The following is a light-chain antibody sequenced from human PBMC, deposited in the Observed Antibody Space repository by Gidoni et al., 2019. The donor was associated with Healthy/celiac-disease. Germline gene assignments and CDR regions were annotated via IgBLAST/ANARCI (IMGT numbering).Light chain of an antibody. V-gene: IGKV2D-29*01. Sequence: DIVMTQTTLSLSVTPGQPASISCKSSQSLLHSDGKTYLYWYLQKPGPPPQRLIYDVSNRFSGVPDRFSGSGSGTDFTLKISRVEAEDVGVYYCMQSIQRSWTFGQGTKVEIK. CDR3: MQSIQRSWT. J-gene: IGKJ1*01. CDR1: QSLLHSDGKTY. CDR2: DVS.